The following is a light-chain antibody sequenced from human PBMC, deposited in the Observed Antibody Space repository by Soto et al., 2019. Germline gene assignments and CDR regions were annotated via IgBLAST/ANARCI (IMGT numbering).Light chain of an antibody. CDR2: KAS. V-gene: IGKV1-5*03. J-gene: IGKJ1*01. CDR3: QHYNTYPWT. CDR1: QSISSW. Sequence: DIPMTQSPSILSASVGDRVTITCRASQSISSWLAWYQQKPGKAPNLLIHKASHLESGVPSRFSGSGSGTEFTLTISSLQPGDFATYYCQHYNTYPWTFGQGTKVELK.